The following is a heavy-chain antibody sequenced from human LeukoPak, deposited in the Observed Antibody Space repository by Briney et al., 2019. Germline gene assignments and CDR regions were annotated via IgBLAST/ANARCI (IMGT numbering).Heavy chain of an antibody. Sequence: PSETLSLTCTVSGGSISSYYWSWIRQPAGKGLEWIGRIYTSGSTNYNPSLKSRVTMSVDTSKNQFSLKLSSVTAADTAVYYCARSSLICSGGSCYRRYFDYWGQGTLVTVSS. V-gene: IGHV4-4*07. D-gene: IGHD2-15*01. CDR2: IYTSGST. J-gene: IGHJ4*02. CDR1: GGSISSYY. CDR3: ARSSLICSGGSCYRRYFDY.